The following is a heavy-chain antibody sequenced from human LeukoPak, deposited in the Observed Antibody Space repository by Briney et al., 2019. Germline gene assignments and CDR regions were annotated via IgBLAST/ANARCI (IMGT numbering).Heavy chain of an antibody. V-gene: IGHV3-30*18. CDR2: ISYDGSNK. D-gene: IGHD2-2*01. CDR1: GFTFSSYG. CDR3: SKDFPVPAALGGFDY. Sequence: GRSLRLSCAASGFTFSSYGMHWVRQAPGKGLEWVAVISYDGSNKYYADSVKGRFTISRDNSKNTLYLQMNSLRAEETAVYYCSKDFPVPAALGGFDYWGQGTLVTVSS. J-gene: IGHJ4*02.